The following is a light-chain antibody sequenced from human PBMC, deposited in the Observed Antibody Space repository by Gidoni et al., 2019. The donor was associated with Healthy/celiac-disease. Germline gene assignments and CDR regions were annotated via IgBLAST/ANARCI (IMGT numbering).Light chain of an antibody. V-gene: IGLV2-14*01. CDR3: SSYTSSSTQV. CDR1: SSDVGGYNY. CDR2: EVS. Sequence: SAMTQPASVSGSPGRSITTSCTGTSSDVGGYNYVSWYQQHPGKAPKLMIYEVSNRPSGVSNRFSGSKSGNTASLTISGLQAEDEADYSCSSYTSSSTQVFGGGTKLTVL. J-gene: IGLJ2*01.